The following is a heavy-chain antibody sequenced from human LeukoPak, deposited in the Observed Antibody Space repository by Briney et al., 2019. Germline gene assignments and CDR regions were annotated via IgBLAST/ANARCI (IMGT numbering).Heavy chain of an antibody. J-gene: IGHJ4*02. CDR2: INPNSGGT. D-gene: IGHD3-10*01. CDR3: TREEDYYGSGDE. Sequence: ASVKVSCKASGYTFTSYGISWVRQAPGQGLEWMGWINPNSGGTNYAQKFQDRVIMTRDTSISTAYMELSRLGADDTAVYYCTREEDYYGSGDEWGQGTLVTVSS. CDR1: GYTFTSYG. V-gene: IGHV1-2*02.